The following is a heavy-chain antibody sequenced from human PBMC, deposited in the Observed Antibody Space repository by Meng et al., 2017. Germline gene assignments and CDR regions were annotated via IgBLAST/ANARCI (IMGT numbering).Heavy chain of an antibody. CDR2: INPSGGST. Sequence: ASVKVSCKASGYIFTSYYMHWVRQAPGQGLEWMGIINPSGGSTSYAQKFQGRVTMTRDTSTSTVYMELSSLRSEDTAVYYCAREVPLSMVRGVNDAFDIWGQGTMVTVSS. V-gene: IGHV1-46*01. J-gene: IGHJ3*02. CDR3: AREVPLSMVRGVNDAFDI. D-gene: IGHD3-10*01. CDR1: GYIFTSYY.